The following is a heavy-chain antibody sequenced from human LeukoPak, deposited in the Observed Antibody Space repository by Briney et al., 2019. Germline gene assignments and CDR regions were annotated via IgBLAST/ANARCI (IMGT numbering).Heavy chain of an antibody. Sequence: PGGSLRLSCAASGSTVSGTHMSWVRQAPGKGLEWVSAMYTGGTTYYADSVTGRFTISRDNSKNTLYLHMNSLRAEDTAVYYCAKDEATSGGGLASWRQRTLVSVSS. CDR3: AKDEATSGGGLAS. CDR2: MYTGGTT. D-gene: IGHD3-16*01. V-gene: IGHV3-53*01. CDR1: GSTVSGTH. J-gene: IGHJ4*02.